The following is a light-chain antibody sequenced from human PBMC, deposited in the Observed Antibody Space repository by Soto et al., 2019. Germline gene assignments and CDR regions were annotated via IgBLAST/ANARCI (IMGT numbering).Light chain of an antibody. J-gene: IGKJ1*01. CDR2: AAS. Sequence: QMTQSPSSLSASVGDRVTITCRASQNIGYYLNWYQQLPGKAPSLLVYAASSLQSGVPSRFSGSGSGTDFSLTISSLQPEDFATYYCQQTYNAPRTFGQGTKVEIK. CDR1: QNIGYY. CDR3: QQTYNAPRT. V-gene: IGKV1-39*01.